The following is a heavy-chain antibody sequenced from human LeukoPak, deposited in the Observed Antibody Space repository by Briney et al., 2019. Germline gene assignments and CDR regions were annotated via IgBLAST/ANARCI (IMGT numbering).Heavy chain of an antibody. Sequence: GASVKVSCKASGGTFSSYAISWVRQAPGQGLEWMGGIIPIFGTANYAQKFQGRVTITADKSTSTAYMELSSLRSEDTAVYYRAREGYCSGGSCYSGFDYWGQGTLVTVSS. V-gene: IGHV1-69*06. CDR1: GGTFSSYA. J-gene: IGHJ4*02. D-gene: IGHD2-15*01. CDR3: AREGYCSGGSCYSGFDY. CDR2: IIPIFGTA.